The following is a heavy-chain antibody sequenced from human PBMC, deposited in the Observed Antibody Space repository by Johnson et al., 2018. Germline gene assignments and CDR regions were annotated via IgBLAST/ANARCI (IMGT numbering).Heavy chain of an antibody. CDR3: AGRPGPGASMDV. V-gene: IGHV1-8*01. D-gene: IGHD3-10*01. CDR1: GYTFNSYD. Sequence: QVQLVQSGAEMKKXGASVKVXCKASGYTFNSYDINWVRQATGQGLEWMGWMNPNSGNTGYAQTFQGRVTMTRNTSISTAYMELSSLRSEDTAMYYCAGRPGPGASMDVWGKGTTVTVSS. CDR2: MNPNSGNT. J-gene: IGHJ6*03.